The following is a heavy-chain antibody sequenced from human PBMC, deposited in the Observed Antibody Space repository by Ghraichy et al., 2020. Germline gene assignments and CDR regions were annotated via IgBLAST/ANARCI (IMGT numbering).Heavy chain of an antibody. D-gene: IGHD2-15*01. CDR2: ISGSGGST. Sequence: GGSLRLSCAASGFTFSSYAMSWVRQAPGKGLEWVSAISGSGGSTYYADSVKGRFTISRDNSKNTLYLQMNSLRAEDTAVYYCAKDRGYCSGGSCDNWFDPWGQGTLVTVSS. V-gene: IGHV3-23*01. J-gene: IGHJ5*02. CDR3: AKDRGYCSGGSCDNWFDP. CDR1: GFTFSSYA.